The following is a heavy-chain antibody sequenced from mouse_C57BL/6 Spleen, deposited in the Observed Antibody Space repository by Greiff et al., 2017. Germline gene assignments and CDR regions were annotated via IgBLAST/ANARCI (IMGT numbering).Heavy chain of an antibody. D-gene: IGHD1-1*01. CDR1: GYTFTSYG. Sequence: QVQLKQSGAELARPGASVKLSCKASGYTFTSYGISWVKQRTGQGLEWIGEIYPRSGNIYYNEKFKGKATLTADKSSSTSYMELRSLTSEDSAVYFCARWDYGTPAYWGQGTTLTVSS. CDR2: IYPRSGNI. CDR3: ARWDYGTPAY. J-gene: IGHJ2*01. V-gene: IGHV1-81*01.